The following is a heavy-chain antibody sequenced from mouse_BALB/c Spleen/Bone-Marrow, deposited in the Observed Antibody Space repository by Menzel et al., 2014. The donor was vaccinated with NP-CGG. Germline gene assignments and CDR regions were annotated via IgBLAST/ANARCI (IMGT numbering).Heavy chain of an antibody. D-gene: IGHD2-14*01. CDR2: IDPYSGGT. Sequence: EVQLQQSGPELVKPGASVKVSCKASGYASTNYNMNWVKQSHGKSLEWIGYIDPYSGGTNYNQKFRGKATLTVDKSSSTAYMHLNSLTSEDSAVYYCSRGVLAYFDYWGQGTTLTVSS. V-gene: IGHV1S135*01. CDR1: GYASTNYN. J-gene: IGHJ2*01. CDR3: SRGVLAYFDY.